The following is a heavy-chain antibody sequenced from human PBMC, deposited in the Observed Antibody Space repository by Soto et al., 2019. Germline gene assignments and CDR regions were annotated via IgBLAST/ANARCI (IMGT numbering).Heavy chain of an antibody. Sequence: TSVKVSCKAAAGTFRSYAMSWVRQAPGQGLEWMGGIIPMFGTPNYAQNFKGRLTITADESTRTAYMELSSLRSEDTAVYYCARSAVAVIAFGYQYYGMDAWAQGTTVTV. CDR1: AGTFRSYA. J-gene: IGHJ6*01. D-gene: IGHD2-21*01. V-gene: IGHV1-69*13. CDR2: IIPMFGTP. CDR3: ARSAVAVIAFGYQYYGMDA.